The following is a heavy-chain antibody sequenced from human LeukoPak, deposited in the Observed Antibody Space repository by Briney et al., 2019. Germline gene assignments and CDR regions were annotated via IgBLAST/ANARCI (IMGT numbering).Heavy chain of an antibody. CDR2: INHGGST. CDR3: ARREGSGPDY. D-gene: IGHD6-19*01. J-gene: IGHJ4*02. V-gene: IGHV4-34*01. Sequence: SETLSLTCAVYGGSFSGYYWSWIRQPPGKGLEWIGEINHGGSTNYNPSLKSRVTISVDTSKNQFSLKLSSVTAADTAVYYCARREGSGPDYWGQGTLVTVSS. CDR1: GGSFSGYY.